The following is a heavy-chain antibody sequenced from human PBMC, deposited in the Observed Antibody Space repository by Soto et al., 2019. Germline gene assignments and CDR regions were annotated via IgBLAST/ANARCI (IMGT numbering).Heavy chain of an antibody. CDR3: ARAALGRRDYYYYYYMDV. J-gene: IGHJ6*03. V-gene: IGHV4-59*01. CDR1: GGSFSGYY. Sequence: SETLSLTCAVYGGSFSGYYWSWIRQPPGKGLEWIGYIYYSGSTNYNPSLKSRVTISVDTSKNQFSLRLSSVTAADTAVYYCARAALGRRDYYYYYYMDVWGKGTTVTVSS. CDR2: IYYSGST. D-gene: IGHD1-26*01.